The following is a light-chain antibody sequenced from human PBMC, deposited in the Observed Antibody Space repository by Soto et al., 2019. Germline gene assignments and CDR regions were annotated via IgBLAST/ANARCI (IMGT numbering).Light chain of an antibody. CDR3: SSFASSNTCV. J-gene: IGLJ3*02. CDR1: SSDVGAYNY. CDR2: EVT. Sequence: QSALTQPPSASGSPGQSVTISCTGTSSDVGAYNYVSWYQQHAGKAPKLVIYEVTKRPSGVPDRFSDSKSANTASLTVSGLQAEDEADYYCSSFASSNTCVFGGGTKLTVL. V-gene: IGLV2-8*01.